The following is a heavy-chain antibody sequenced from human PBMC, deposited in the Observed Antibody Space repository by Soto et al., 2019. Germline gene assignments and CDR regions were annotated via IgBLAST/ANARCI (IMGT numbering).Heavy chain of an antibody. CDR1: GGSISSSNW. Sequence: QVQLQESGPGLVKPSGTLSLTCAVSGGSISSSNWWSWVRQPPGKGLEWIGEIYHSGSTNYNPSLKSRVTISVDKSKNQFSLKLSSVTAADTAVYYCARDAIVVVPAAIPVAGTMWYFDLWGRGTLVTVSS. V-gene: IGHV4-4*02. CDR2: IYHSGST. CDR3: ARDAIVVVPAAIPVAGTMWYFDL. D-gene: IGHD2-2*01. J-gene: IGHJ2*01.